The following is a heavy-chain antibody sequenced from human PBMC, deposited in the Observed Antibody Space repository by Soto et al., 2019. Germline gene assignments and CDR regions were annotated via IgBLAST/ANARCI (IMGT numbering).Heavy chain of an antibody. D-gene: IGHD5-18*01. J-gene: IGHJ4*02. V-gene: IGHV4-31*03. CDR1: GGSISSSAYY. CDR3: AREYTYGSNFFDC. CDR2: ISHSGST. Sequence: QVQLQESGPGLVKPSQTLSLTCTVSGGSISSSAYYWSWIRQHPGKGLEWIGYISHSGSTYYNPSLKSRVIISVDTSKNQFSLSLTSXTAAXXXVYYCAREYTYGSNFFDCWGQGALVTVSS.